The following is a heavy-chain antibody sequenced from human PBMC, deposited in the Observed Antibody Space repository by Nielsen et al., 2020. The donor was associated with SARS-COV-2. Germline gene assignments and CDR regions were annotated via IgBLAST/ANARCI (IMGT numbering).Heavy chain of an antibody. CDR3: TRDRDYYDSSGYHWYFDL. D-gene: IGHD3-22*01. Sequence: GKSLKISCTASGFTFGDYAMSWVRQAPGKGLEWVGFIRSKAYGGTTEYAASVKGRFTISRDDSKSIAYLQMNSLKTEDTAVYYCTRDRDYYDSSGYHWYFDLWGRGTLVTVSS. CDR2: IRSKAYGGTT. V-gene: IGHV3-49*04. CDR1: GFTFGDYA. J-gene: IGHJ2*01.